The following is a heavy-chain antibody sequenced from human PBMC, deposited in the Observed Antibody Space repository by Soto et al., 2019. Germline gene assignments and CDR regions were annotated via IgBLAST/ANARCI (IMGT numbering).Heavy chain of an antibody. D-gene: IGHD2-2*01. CDR3: ARGGVPAAHYYGMDV. CDR2: ISSNGGST. V-gene: IGHV3-64*01. CDR1: GFTFSSYA. J-gene: IGHJ6*02. Sequence: GGSLRLSCAASGFTFSSYAMHWVRQAPGKGLEYVSAISSNGGSTYYANSVKGRFTISRDNSKNTLYLQMGSLRAEDMAVYYCARGGVPAAHYYGMDVWGQGTTVTVSS.